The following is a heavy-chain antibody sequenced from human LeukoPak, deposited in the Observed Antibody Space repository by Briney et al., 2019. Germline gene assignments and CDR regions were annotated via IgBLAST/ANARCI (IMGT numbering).Heavy chain of an antibody. Sequence: SVKVSCKASGGTFSSYAISWVRQAPGQGLEWMGGIIPIFGTANYAQKFQGRVTITTDGSTSTAYMELSSLRSEDTAVYYCARGLWRWLQLNYYYYYMDVWGKGTTVTVSS. D-gene: IGHD5-24*01. CDR2: IIPIFGTA. J-gene: IGHJ6*03. CDR3: ARGLWRWLQLNYYYYYMDV. CDR1: GGTFSSYA. V-gene: IGHV1-69*05.